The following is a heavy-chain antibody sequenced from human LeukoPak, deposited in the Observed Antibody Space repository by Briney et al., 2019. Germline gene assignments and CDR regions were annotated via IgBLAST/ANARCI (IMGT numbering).Heavy chain of an antibody. CDR2: IYYSGST. CDR3: ARGQGTVTTH. Sequence: ASETLSLTCTVSGGSISSGGYYWSWIRQHPGKGLEWIGYIYYSGSTYYNPSLKSRVTISLDTSKNQFSLKLSSVTAADTAVYYCARGQGTVTTHWGQGILVTVSS. V-gene: IGHV4-31*03. CDR1: GGSISSGGYY. D-gene: IGHD4-17*01. J-gene: IGHJ4*02.